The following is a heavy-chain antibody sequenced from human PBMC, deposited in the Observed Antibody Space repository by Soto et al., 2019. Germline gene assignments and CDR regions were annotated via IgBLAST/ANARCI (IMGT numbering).Heavy chain of an antibody. CDR2: IYPGDSQT. CDR1: GYDFAGYW. CDR3: ARYNAPTLAGNWFGP. V-gene: IGHV5-51*01. D-gene: IGHD1-20*01. Sequence: PGESLKISCEGSGYDFAGYWIAWVRQTPGKGLEWMGMIYPGDSQTRYSPSFQGQVTMSADKSIRTATLQWSSLKASDTAMYFCARYNAPTLAGNWFGPWGQGTLVTVSS. J-gene: IGHJ5*02.